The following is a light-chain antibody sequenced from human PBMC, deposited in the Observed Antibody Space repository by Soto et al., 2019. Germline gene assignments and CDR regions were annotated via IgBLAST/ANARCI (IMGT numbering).Light chain of an antibody. CDR1: RNINTY. CDR2: GAS. V-gene: IGKV1-39*01. J-gene: IGKJ3*01. CDR3: QQTSAAPFT. Sequence: DIPMAQSPSSLSASVGDTITITCRASRNINTYLNWYQQKPGKAPKLLIFGASSLQSGVPSRFSGSGSRTDFTLTINSLQPEDFATYYCQQTSAAPFTFGPGTKVDIK.